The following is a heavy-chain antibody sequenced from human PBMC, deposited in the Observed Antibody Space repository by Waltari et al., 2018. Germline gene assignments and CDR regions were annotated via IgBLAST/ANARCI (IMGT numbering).Heavy chain of an antibody. D-gene: IGHD2-2*01. CDR3: ACTSFLYYFDY. CDR1: GYSLSSCYY. Sequence: QVQLQESGPGLVKPSETLSLTCAVSGYSLSSCYYWGWIRQPPGKGLEWIGSIYHSGSTYYNPSLKSRVTISVDTSKNQFSLKLSSVTAADTAVYYCACTSFLYYFDYWGQGTLVTVSS. V-gene: IGHV4-38-2*01. CDR2: IYHSGST. J-gene: IGHJ4*02.